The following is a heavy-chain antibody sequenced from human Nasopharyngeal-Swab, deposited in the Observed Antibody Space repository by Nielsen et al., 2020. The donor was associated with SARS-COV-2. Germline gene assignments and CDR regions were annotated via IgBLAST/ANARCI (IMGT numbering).Heavy chain of an antibody. CDR2: IGTAGDT. Sequence: GESLKISCAASGFTFSSYDMHWVRQATGEGLEWVSAIGTAGDTYYPGSVKGRFTISRENAKNSLYLQMNSLRAGDTAVYYCAREAVESSSWYYGMDVWGQGTTVTVSS. CDR3: AREAVESSSWYYGMDV. CDR1: GFTFSSYD. J-gene: IGHJ6*02. V-gene: IGHV3-13*01. D-gene: IGHD6-13*01.